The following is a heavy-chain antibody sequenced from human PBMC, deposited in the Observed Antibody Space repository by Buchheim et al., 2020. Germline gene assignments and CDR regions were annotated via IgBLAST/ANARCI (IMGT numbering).Heavy chain of an antibody. D-gene: IGHD6-13*01. V-gene: IGHV3-43*01. CDR2: ISWDGGST. J-gene: IGHJ4*02. CDR3: AKDRVFGQLVRGDGFDY. CDR1: GFTFDDYT. Sequence: EVQLVESGGVVVQPGGSLRLSCAASGFTFDDYTMHWVRQAPGKGLEWVSLISWDGGSTYYADSVKGRFTISRDNSKNSLYLQMNSLRTKDTALYYCAKDRVFGQLVRGDGFDYWGQGTL.